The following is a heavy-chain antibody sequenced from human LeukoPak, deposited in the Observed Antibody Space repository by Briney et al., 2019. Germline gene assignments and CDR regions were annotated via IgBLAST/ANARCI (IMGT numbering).Heavy chain of an antibody. CDR3: ARDLNDIWSDAFDI. J-gene: IGHJ3*02. CDR2: INSRSNTK. V-gene: IGHV3-48*01. Sequence: GRSLRLSCAASGFIFDDYAMNWVRQAPGKGLNWISYINSRSNTKYYADSVKGRFTVSRDNAKNSLYLQMNSLRAEDTAVYYCARDLNDIWSDAFDIWGQGTLVTVSS. CDR1: GFIFDDYA. D-gene: IGHD3-3*01.